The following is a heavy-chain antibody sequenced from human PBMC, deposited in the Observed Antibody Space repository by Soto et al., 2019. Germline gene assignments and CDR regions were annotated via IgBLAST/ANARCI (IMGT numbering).Heavy chain of an antibody. V-gene: IGHV5-10-1*01. CDR1: GYSFTSYW. D-gene: IGHD1-26*01. CDR2: IDPSDSYT. J-gene: IGHJ4*02. Sequence: RGESLKISCKGSGYSFTSYWISWVRQMPGKGLEWMGRIDPSDSYTNYSPSFQGHVTTSADKSISTAYLQWSSLKASDTAMYYCARQLHSGSYRYFDYWGQGTLVTVSS. CDR3: ARQLHSGSYRYFDY.